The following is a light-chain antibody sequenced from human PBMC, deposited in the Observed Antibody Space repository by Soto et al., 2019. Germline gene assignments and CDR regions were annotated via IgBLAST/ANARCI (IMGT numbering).Light chain of an antibody. CDR1: SSDVGGYNY. V-gene: IGLV2-14*01. J-gene: IGLJ1*01. CDR2: EVS. Sequence: QPASVSGSPGQSITISCTGTSSDVGGYNYVSWYQQHPGKAPKLMIYEVSNRPSGVSNRFSGSKSGNTASLTISGLQAEDEADYYCSSYRSSSTYVFGTGTKLNVL. CDR3: SSYRSSSTYV.